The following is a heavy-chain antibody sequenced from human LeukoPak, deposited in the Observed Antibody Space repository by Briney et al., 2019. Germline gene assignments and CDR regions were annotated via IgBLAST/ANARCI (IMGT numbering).Heavy chain of an antibody. CDR1: GGSFSGYY. CDR3: ARSPYIWFAERGWFDP. V-gene: IGHV4-34*01. Sequence: PSETLSLTCAVYGGSFSGYYWSWIRQPPGKGLEWIGEINHSGSTNYNPSLKSRVTISVDTSKNQFSLKLSSVTAADTAVYFCARSPYIWFAERGWFDPWGQGTLVTVSS. J-gene: IGHJ5*02. CDR2: INHSGST. D-gene: IGHD3-10*01.